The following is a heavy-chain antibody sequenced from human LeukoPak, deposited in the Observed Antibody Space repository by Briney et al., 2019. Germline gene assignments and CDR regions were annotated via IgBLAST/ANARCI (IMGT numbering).Heavy chain of an antibody. J-gene: IGHJ3*02. CDR1: GFPFGSYW. V-gene: IGHV3-21*01. D-gene: IGHD1-26*01. CDR2: ISSSSSYI. CDR3: ARALPSPLYSGSYADAFDI. Sequence: PGGSLRLSCAASGFPFGSYWMHWVRRAPGKGLEWVSSISSSSSYIYYADSVKGRFTISRDNAKNSLYLQMNSLRAEDTAVYYCARALPSPLYSGSYADAFDIWGQGTMVTVSS.